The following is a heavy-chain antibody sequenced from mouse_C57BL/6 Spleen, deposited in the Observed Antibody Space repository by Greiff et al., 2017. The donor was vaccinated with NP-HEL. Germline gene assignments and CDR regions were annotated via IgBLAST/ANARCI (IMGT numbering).Heavy chain of an antibody. D-gene: IGHD1-1*01. CDR1: GFTFSSYG. Sequence: EVQLVESGGDLVKPGGSLKLSCAASGFTFSSYGMSWVRQTPDKRLEWVATISSGGSYTYYPDSVKGRFTISRDNAKNTLYLQMRSLKSEDTAMYYCARKGPTVVAGGAMDYWGQGTSVTVSS. CDR3: ARKGPTVVAGGAMDY. J-gene: IGHJ4*01. V-gene: IGHV5-6*01. CDR2: ISSGGSYT.